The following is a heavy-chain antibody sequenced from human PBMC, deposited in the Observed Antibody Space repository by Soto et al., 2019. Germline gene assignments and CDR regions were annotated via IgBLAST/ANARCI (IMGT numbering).Heavy chain of an antibody. Sequence: QVPLVQSGAEVKNPGASVKVSCKASGYTFTSNAINWVRQAPGQGLEWMGWISTYNGNTNYAQKLQGRVTVTTDTSTRTAYMELRSLRSDDTAVYYCARGRQWAFDYWGQGTLVTVSS. CDR2: ISTYNGNT. J-gene: IGHJ4*02. V-gene: IGHV1-18*04. D-gene: IGHD6-19*01. CDR3: ARGRQWAFDY. CDR1: GYTFTSNA.